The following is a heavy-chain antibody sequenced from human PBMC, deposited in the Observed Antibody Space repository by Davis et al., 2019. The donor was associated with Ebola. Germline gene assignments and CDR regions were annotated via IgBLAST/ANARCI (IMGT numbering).Heavy chain of an antibody. CDR3: ASLRTGYTTSSIVF. Sequence: PGGSLRLSCAASGFSFSDSFMGWIRQAPGKGLEWVSYISVRGTTTFYADSVKGRFTLSRDNAEKLLYLQMNSLRAEDTAVYYCASLRTGYTTSSIVFWGQGSQVTVSS. D-gene: IGHD2-2*02. J-gene: IGHJ4*02. CDR1: GFSFSDSF. V-gene: IGHV3-11*01. CDR2: ISVRGTTT.